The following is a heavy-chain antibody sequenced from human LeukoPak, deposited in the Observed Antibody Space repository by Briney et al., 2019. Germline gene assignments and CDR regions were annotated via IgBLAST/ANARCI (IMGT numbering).Heavy chain of an antibody. D-gene: IGHD4-17*01. CDR2: IIPILGIA. V-gene: IGHV1-69*04. J-gene: IGHJ4*02. Sequence: AASVKVSCKASGGTFSSYAISWVRQAPGQGLEWMGRIIPILGIANYAQKFQGRVTITADKSTSTAYMELSSLRSEDTAVYYCARELLDYGDYEYFDYWGQGTLVTVSS. CDR1: GGTFSSYA. CDR3: ARELLDYGDYEYFDY.